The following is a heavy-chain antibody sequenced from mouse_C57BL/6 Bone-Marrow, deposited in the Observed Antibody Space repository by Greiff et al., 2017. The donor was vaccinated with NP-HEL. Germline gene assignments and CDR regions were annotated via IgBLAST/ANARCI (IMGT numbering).Heavy chain of an antibody. CDR1: GFNIKDYY. CDR3: AIYYYGSSYWFAY. J-gene: IGHJ3*01. D-gene: IGHD1-1*01. CDR2: IDPEDGET. V-gene: IGHV14-2*01. Sequence: EVQLQQSGAELVKPGASVKLSCTASGFNIKDYYMHWVKQRTEQGLEWIGRIDPEDGETKYDPKFQGKATITADTSSNTAYLQLSSLTSEDTAVYYCAIYYYGSSYWFAYWGQGTLVTVSA.